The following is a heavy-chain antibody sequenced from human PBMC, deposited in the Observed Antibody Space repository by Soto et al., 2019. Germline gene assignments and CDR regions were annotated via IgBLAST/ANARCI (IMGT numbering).Heavy chain of an antibody. D-gene: IGHD2-15*01. CDR3: ASYWSGVSCPHYGMDV. CDR2: MNPNSGNT. J-gene: IGHJ6*02. Sequence: ASVKVSCKASGYTLTSYDINWVRQATGQGLEWMGWMNPNSGNTDYAQKFQGRVTMTRNTSISTDYMELSSLRSEDTAVYYCASYWSGVSCPHYGMDVWGQGTTVTVSS. V-gene: IGHV1-8*01. CDR1: GYTLTSYD.